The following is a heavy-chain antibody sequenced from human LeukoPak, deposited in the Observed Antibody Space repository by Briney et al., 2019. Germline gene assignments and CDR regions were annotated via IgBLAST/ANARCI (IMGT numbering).Heavy chain of an antibody. V-gene: IGHV3-30-3*01. CDR3: ARDLHGRQYYYDSSGYFGFVDY. CDR1: GFTFSSYA. CDR2: ISYDGSNK. D-gene: IGHD3-22*01. Sequence: PGGSLRLSCAASGFTFSSYAMHWVRQAPGKGLEWVAVISYDGSNKYYADSVKGRFTISRDNSKNTLYLQMNSLRAEDTAVYYCARDLHGRQYYYDSSGYFGFVDYWGQGTLVTVSS. J-gene: IGHJ4*02.